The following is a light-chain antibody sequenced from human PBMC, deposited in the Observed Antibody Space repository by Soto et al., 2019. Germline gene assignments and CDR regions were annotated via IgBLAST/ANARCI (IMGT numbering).Light chain of an antibody. V-gene: IGKV3-11*01. J-gene: IGKJ3*01. CDR1: QSVSSY. CDR3: KQRS. CDR2: DAS. Sequence: EIVLTQSPATLSLSPGERATLSCRASQSVSSYLAWYQQKPGQAPRLLIYDASNRATGIPARFSGSGSGTDFTLTISSLEPEDFAVYYCKQRSFGPGTKVDIK.